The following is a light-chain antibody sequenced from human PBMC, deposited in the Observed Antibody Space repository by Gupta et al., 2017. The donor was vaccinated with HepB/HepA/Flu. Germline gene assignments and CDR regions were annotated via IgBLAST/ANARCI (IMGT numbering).Light chain of an antibody. J-gene: IGKJ5*01. Sequence: DIQMTQSPSSLSASVGDRVTITCRASQSISSHLNWYQQLPGQAPKLLIYDVFSLQSGVPSRFSGSGSGKDFTLTISSLQREDFATYYCQQSYSTPITFGRGTRLEIK. CDR3: QQSYSTPIT. CDR2: DVF. CDR1: QSISSH. V-gene: IGKV1-39*01.